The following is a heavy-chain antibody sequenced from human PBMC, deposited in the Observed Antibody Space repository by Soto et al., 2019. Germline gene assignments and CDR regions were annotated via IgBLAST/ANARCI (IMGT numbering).Heavy chain of an antibody. V-gene: IGHV1-69*01. Sequence: QVQLVQSGAEVKKPGSSVKVSCKASGGTFSSYAISWVRQAPGQGLEWMGGIIPIFGTANYAQKFQGRVTITADESTSTAYMELSSLRSEDTAVYYCARAYCGGDCYPSPYHYGMDVWGQGTTVTVSS. CDR2: IIPIFGTA. D-gene: IGHD2-21*02. CDR3: ARAYCGGDCYPSPYHYGMDV. CDR1: GGTFSSYA. J-gene: IGHJ6*02.